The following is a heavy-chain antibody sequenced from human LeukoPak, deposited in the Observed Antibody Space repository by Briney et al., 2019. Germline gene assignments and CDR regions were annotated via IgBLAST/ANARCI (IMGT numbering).Heavy chain of an antibody. D-gene: IGHD6-19*01. Sequence: SETLSLTCTVSGYSISSGYYWGWIRQPPGKGLEWIGSIYHSGSTYYNPSLKSRVTISVDTSKNQFSLKLSSVTAADTAVYYCARDYSSGWARGVKGAFDIWGQGTMVTVSS. CDR3: ARDYSSGWARGVKGAFDI. CDR2: IYHSGST. J-gene: IGHJ3*02. CDR1: GYSISSGYY. V-gene: IGHV4-38-2*02.